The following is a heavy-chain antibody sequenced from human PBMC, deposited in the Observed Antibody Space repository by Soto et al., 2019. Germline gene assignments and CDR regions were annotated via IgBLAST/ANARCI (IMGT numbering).Heavy chain of an antibody. CDR3: AKKDWYS. CDR2: IYIDGSA. CDR1: GFSVSSVY. Sequence: ESGGGLVQPGGSLRLSCAVFGFSVSSVYMSWVRQAPGKGLEWVSTIYIDGSANHAASVKGRFTISRDNSKNTLHLQMNNLRAEDTAVHYCAKKDWYSWGQGTLVTVSP. V-gene: IGHV3-66*01. J-gene: IGHJ5*02. D-gene: IGHD2-21*02.